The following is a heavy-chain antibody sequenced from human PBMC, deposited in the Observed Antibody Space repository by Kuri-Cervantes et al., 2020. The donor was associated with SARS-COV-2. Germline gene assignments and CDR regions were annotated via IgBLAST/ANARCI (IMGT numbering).Heavy chain of an antibody. CDR2: INPNSGGT. V-gene: IGHV1-2*02. CDR1: GYTFTGYY. J-gene: IGHJ4*02. D-gene: IGHD1-26*01. CDR3: ARASSGSYYRFGC. Sequence: ASVKVSCKASGYTFTGYYMHWVRQAPGQGLEWMGWINPNSGGTNYAQKFQGRVTMTRDTSISTAYMELSRLRSDDTAVYYCARASSGSYYRFGCWGQGTQVTVSS.